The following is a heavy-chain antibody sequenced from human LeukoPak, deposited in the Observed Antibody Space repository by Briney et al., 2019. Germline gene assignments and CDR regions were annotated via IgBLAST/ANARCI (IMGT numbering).Heavy chain of an antibody. V-gene: IGHV3-11*01. CDR3: ARHVNLWRRSVSHFDY. J-gene: IGHJ4*02. CDR2: ISRSGSTK. Sequence: GGSLRLSCAASGFTFSDYNMRWIRQAPGKGLEWVSSISRSGSTKYYADSVKGRFTISRDNAKNSLFLQMNSLRAEDTAVYYCARHVNLWRRSVSHFDYWGQGTLVTVSS. D-gene: IGHD5/OR15-5a*01. CDR1: GFTFSDYN.